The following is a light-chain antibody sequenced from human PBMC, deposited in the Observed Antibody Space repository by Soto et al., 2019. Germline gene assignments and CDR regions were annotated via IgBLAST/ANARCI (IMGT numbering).Light chain of an antibody. J-gene: IGKJ4*01. CDR3: QQYHKWPPFT. V-gene: IGKV3-15*01. CDR2: GAS. Sequence: EVGMTQPPATLSVSPGERATLSCRASQSVSSNLAWYQQKPGQTPRLLMYGASTRATGIPARFSGSGSGTEFTLTISSPQSEDFAVYYCQQYHKWPPFTFGGGTKVDIK. CDR1: QSVSSN.